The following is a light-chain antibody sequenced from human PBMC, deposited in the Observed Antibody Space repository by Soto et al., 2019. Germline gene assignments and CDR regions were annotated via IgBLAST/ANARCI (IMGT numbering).Light chain of an antibody. Sequence: EIVMTQSPLTLPVTPGEPASICCRSSQSLLYNNTYNYLDWYVQKPGQSPQLLIYFGSNRAPGVPDRFSGSGSGTDFSLKINIVEAEVVGTYYCMHALQSLTFGQGTRLQIQ. V-gene: IGKV2-28*01. J-gene: IGKJ5*01. CDR3: MHALQSLT. CDR1: QSLLYNNTYNY. CDR2: FGS.